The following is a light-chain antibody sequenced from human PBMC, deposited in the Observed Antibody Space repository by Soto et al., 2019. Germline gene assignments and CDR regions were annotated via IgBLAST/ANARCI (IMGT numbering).Light chain of an antibody. CDR3: QQLNTYPRT. J-gene: IGKJ3*01. CDR2: GAS. Sequence: LTQSPGTLSLSPGERATLSCRASQTGSNTYIAWYQHTPGKAPKLLIYGASTLQSGVPSRFSGSGSGTDFTLTISSLQPEDFATYYCQQLNTYPRTFGPGTKVDIK. CDR1: QTGSNTY. V-gene: IGKV1-9*01.